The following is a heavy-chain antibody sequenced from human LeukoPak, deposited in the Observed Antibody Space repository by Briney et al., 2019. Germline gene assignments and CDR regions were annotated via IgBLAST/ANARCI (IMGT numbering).Heavy chain of an antibody. J-gene: IGHJ4*02. CDR3: ARDDILTGNYPPFDF. Sequence: GASVKVSCKASGGTFSSYAISWVRQAPGQGLEWLGGIIPIFGTANYAQKFQGRVTITADESTSTAYMELSSLRSEDTAVYYCARDDILTGNYPPFDFWGQGTLVTVSS. D-gene: IGHD3-9*01. V-gene: IGHV1-69*13. CDR2: IIPIFGTA. CDR1: GGTFSSYA.